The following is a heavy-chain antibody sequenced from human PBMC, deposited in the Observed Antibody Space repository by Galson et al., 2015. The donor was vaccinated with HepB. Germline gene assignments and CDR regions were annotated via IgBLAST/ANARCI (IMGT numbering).Heavy chain of an antibody. D-gene: IGHD3-22*01. CDR1: GYIFTNYA. Sequence: SCKASGYIFTNYAMHWVRQAPGQRLECMGWIIPGTGHTQHSQKFQGRITMTRDTSANTAYMDLSSLTSEDTAVYYCARTSSGYPRNFYLWGRGTLVTVSS. CDR3: ARTSSGYPRNFYL. V-gene: IGHV1-3*01. CDR2: IIPGTGHT. J-gene: IGHJ2*01.